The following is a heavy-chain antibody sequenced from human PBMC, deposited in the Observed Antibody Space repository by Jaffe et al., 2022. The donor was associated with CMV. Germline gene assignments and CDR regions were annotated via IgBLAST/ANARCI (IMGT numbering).Heavy chain of an antibody. CDR1: GFTFSDYG. CDR3: ARHGPYKGLYSHYYMDV. CDR2: IWYEGTNK. J-gene: IGHJ6*03. D-gene: IGHD1-20*01. Sequence: QVQLVESGGGVVQPGGSLRLSCADSGFTFSDYGMHWVRQAPGKGLEWVAVIWYEGTNKYYADSVKGRFTISRDNSKNTLYLQMSSLRVEDTAMYYCARHGPYKGLYSHYYMDVWGKGTTVSVSS. V-gene: IGHV3-33*08.